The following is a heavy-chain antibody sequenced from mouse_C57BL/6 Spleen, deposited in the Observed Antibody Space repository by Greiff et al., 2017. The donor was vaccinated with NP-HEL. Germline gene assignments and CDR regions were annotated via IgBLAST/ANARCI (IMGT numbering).Heavy chain of an antibody. D-gene: IGHD2-5*01. CDR1: GYTFTSYW. CDR3: APYSNYEGFAY. CDR2: IDPSDSYT. V-gene: IGHV1-50*01. J-gene: IGHJ3*01. Sequence: VQLQQPGAELVKPGASVKLSCKASGYTFTSYWMQWVKQRPGQGLEWIGEIDPSDSYTNYNQKFKGKATLTVDTSSSTAYMQLSSLTSEDSAVYYCAPYSNYEGFAYWGQGTLVTVSA.